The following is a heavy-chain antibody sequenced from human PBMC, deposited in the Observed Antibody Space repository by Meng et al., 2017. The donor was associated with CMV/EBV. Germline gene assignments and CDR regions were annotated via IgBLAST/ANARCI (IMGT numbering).Heavy chain of an antibody. CDR2: INPSGGST. CDR3: ARRGVVIGGFDY. J-gene: IGHJ4*02. CDR1: GYTFTSYY. D-gene: IGHD3-3*01. Sequence: ASVKVSCKASGYTFTSYYMHWVRQGPGQGLEWMGIINPSGGSTSYAQKFQGRVTMTRDTSTSTVYMELSSLRSEDTAGYYCARRGVVIGGFDYWGQGTLVTVSS. V-gene: IGHV1-46*01.